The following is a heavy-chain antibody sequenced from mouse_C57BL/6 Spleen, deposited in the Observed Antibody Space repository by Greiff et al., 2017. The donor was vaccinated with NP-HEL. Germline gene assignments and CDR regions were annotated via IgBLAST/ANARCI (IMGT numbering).Heavy chain of an antibody. V-gene: IGHV7-3*01. Sequence: EVKLVESGGGLVQPGGSLCLSCAASGFTFTDYYMSWVRQPPGKALEWLGFIRNKANGYTTESIASVLGRFTISRDNSQSILYIQMNALRAEESATYYCARYRHGYSSYWYFDVWGTGTTVTVSS. D-gene: IGHD2-3*01. CDR1: GFTFTDYY. CDR2: IRNKANGYTT. CDR3: ARYRHGYSSYWYFDV. J-gene: IGHJ1*03.